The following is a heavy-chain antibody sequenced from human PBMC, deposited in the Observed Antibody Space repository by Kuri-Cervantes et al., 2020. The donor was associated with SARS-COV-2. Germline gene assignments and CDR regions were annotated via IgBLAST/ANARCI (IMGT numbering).Heavy chain of an antibody. J-gene: IGHJ6*03. CDR1: YETLTGYQ. V-gene: IGHV4-34*01. D-gene: IGHD3-16*01. CDR3: ARGPWRSEQVGPPYYYYLDV. CDR2: INHRGDT. Sequence: ESLKISCALHYETLTGYQWSWIRQPPGRGLEWIGGINHRGDTNYNPALESRVTISRDTSENQFSLRLTSVTAADAALYYCARGPWRSEQVGPPYYYYLDVWGKGTTVTVSS.